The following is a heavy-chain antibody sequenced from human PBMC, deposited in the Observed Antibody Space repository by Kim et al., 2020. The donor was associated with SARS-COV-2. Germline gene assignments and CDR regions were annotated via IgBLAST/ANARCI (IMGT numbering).Heavy chain of an antibody. CDR2: IXPGDSDI. CDR3: XXXEVXXAEXXXFD. CDR1: GYSLTNHW. Sequence: GESLKISCKASGYSLTNHWIAWVRQMPGKGLEXMGVIXPGDSDIRYSPSFQGQIXISAXTSISXXXLQXXXLKXSDTAXXYCXXXEVXXAEXXXFD. J-gene: IGHJ4*01. V-gene: IGHV5-51*06.